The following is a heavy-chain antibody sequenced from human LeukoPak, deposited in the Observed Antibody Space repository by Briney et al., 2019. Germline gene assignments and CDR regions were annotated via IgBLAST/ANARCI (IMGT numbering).Heavy chain of an antibody. CDR1: GFTFDDYA. J-gene: IGHJ4*02. CDR2: ISGDGDST. CDR3: AKEKLSGGNYYSIFDQ. D-gene: IGHD3-22*01. Sequence: GGSLRLSCAASGFTFDDYAMHWVRQAPGKGLEWVSLISGDGDSTYYADSVKGRFTISRDNSKKTLYLQMNNLRVEDTAIYYCAKEKLSGGNYYSIFDQWGQGTLVAVSS. V-gene: IGHV3-43*02.